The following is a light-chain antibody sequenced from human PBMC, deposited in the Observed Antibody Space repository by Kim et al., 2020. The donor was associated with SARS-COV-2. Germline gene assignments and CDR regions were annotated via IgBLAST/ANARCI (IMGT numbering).Light chain of an antibody. CDR1: TSDVGTYTY. J-gene: IGLJ1*01. CDR3: TSFTSSNTFV. CDR2: DVT. Sequence: QSITVSCTGTTSDVGTYTYVSWYRQHPGRAPEVIIYDVTKRPSGVSNRFSGSKSANTASLTVSDLQAEDEADYYCTSFTSSNTFVFGTGTKVTVL. V-gene: IGLV2-14*03.